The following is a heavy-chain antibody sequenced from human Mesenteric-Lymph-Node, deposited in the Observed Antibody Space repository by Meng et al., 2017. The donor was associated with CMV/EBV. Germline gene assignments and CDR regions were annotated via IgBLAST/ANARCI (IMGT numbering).Heavy chain of an antibody. V-gene: IGHV6-1*01. CDR3: ARVTGYCSSTSCYTWGLTVIDAFDI. J-gene: IGHJ3*02. Sequence: SQTLSLTCAISGDSVSSNRAAWNWIRQSPSRGLEWLGRTYYRSKWSTDYAASVRSRIAINPDASKNQFSLKLSSVTAADTAVYYCARVTGYCSSTSCYTWGLTVIDAFDIWGQGTMVTVSS. D-gene: IGHD2-2*02. CDR2: TYYRSKWST. CDR1: GDSVSSNRAA.